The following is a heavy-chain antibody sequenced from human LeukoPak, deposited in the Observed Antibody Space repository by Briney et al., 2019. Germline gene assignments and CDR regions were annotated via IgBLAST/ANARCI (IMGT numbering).Heavy chain of an antibody. V-gene: IGHV3-21*01. J-gene: IGHJ4*02. CDR3: ARGTVTTVDY. Sequence: PGGSLRLSCAASGFTFNSYSITWVRQAPRKGLEWVSSITSSTNYIYYADSVRGRFTISRDNAKNSLYLQMNSLRADDTAVYFCARGTVTTVDYWGQGTLVTVSS. CDR2: ITSSTNYI. CDR1: GFTFNSYS. D-gene: IGHD4-17*01.